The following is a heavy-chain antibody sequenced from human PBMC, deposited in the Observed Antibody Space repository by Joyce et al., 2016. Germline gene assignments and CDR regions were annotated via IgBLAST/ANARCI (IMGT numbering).Heavy chain of an antibody. D-gene: IGHD6-19*01. CDR2: ISHDGSNK. V-gene: IGHV3-30*18. CDR1: GFTFSTYG. CDR3: AKPLRDSSGWGLDY. J-gene: IGHJ4*02. Sequence: QVQLVESGGGVVQPGRSLRLSCAASGFTFSTYGMHWVRQAPGKGLEWVAVISHDGSNKYYADSVKGRFTISRDSSKNTVYLQMNSLRAEDTAMYYCAKPLRDSSGWGLDYWGQGTLVTVSS.